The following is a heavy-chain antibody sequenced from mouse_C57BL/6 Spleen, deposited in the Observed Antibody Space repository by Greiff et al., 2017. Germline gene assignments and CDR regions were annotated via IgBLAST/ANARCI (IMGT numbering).Heavy chain of an antibody. CDR1: GYTFTSYW. Sequence: QVQLQQPGAELVKPGASVKMSCKASGYTFTSYWITWVKQGPGQGLEWIGDIYPGSGSTNYNEKFKSKVTLTVDTSSSTAYMQLSSLTSEDSAVYYCARRGYGNYDFDYWGQGTTLTVSS. J-gene: IGHJ2*01. V-gene: IGHV1-55*01. D-gene: IGHD2-1*01. CDR3: ARRGYGNYDFDY. CDR2: IYPGSGST.